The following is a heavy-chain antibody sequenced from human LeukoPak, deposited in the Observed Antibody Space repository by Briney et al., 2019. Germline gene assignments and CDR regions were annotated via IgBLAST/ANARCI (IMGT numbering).Heavy chain of an antibody. CDR3: ARDNYRVFDY. CDR2: IKDDGRDK. Sequence: GGSLRLSCVVCGLTFSNYWMTWVRQAPGKGLEWVANIKDDGRDKNYVASVKGRFTISRDNAKNSVYLQMNSLRAEDTAVYYCARDNYRVFDYWGQGTLVTVSS. D-gene: IGHD1-1*01. J-gene: IGHJ4*02. CDR1: GLTFSNYW. V-gene: IGHV3-7*01.